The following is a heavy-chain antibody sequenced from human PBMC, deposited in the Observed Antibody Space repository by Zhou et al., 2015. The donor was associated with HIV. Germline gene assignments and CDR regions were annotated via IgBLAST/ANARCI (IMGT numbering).Heavy chain of an antibody. V-gene: IGHV1-69*12. CDR1: GGTFSSYA. D-gene: IGHD6-19*01. CDR3: ARDAGPAYSSGPGRFDP. CDR2: IIPIFGTA. Sequence: QVQLVQSGAEVKKPGSSVKVSCKASGGTFSSYAISWVRQAPGQGLEWMGGIIPIFGTANYAQKFQGRVTITADESTSTAYMELSSLRSEDTAVYYCARDAGPAYSSGPGRFDPWGQGTLVTVSS. J-gene: IGHJ5*02.